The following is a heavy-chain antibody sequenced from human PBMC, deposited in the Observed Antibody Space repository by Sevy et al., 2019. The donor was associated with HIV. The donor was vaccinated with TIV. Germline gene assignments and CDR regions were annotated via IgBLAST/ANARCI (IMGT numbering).Heavy chain of an antibody. D-gene: IGHD3-22*01. Sequence: GGSLRLSCAASGFTFSSYGMHWVRQAPGKGLEWVAVISYDGSNKYYADSVKGRFTISGDNSKNTLYMQMNSLRAEDTAVYYCAKDAYYYDSSGYYYYFDYWGQGTLVTVSS. V-gene: IGHV3-30*18. CDR2: ISYDGSNK. CDR3: AKDAYYYDSSGYYYYFDY. CDR1: GFTFSSYG. J-gene: IGHJ4*02.